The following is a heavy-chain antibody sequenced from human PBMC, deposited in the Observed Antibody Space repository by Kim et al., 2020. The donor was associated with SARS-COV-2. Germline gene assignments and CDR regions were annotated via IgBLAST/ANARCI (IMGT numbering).Heavy chain of an antibody. CDR3: ARGDAGVSDY. CDR2: INPISGGT. CDR1: GYTFTSYY. V-gene: IGHV1-2*02. J-gene: IGHJ4*02. Sequence: ASVKVSCKASGYTFTSYYMHWVRQAPGQGLEWMGWINPISGGTNYAQKFQGRVTMTSDTSITTANMELNRLTSDDTAVYFCARGDAGVSDYWGQGTLVTVSP. D-gene: IGHD2-8*01.